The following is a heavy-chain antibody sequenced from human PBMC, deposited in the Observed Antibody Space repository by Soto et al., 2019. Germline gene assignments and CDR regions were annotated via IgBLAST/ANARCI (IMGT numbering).Heavy chain of an antibody. Sequence: QVQLVESGGGLVRPGGSLRLSCAASGFTFSDYYMTWIRQAPGQGLEWVSYISSRASTIYYADSVKGRFTISRDNAKNSLYLQMNSLRAEDTAVYYCARDLREDYGATSGYFQHWGQGTLVTVSS. CDR2: ISSRASTI. CDR1: GFTFSDYY. V-gene: IGHV3-11*01. D-gene: IGHD4-17*01. CDR3: ARDLREDYGATSGYFQH. J-gene: IGHJ1*01.